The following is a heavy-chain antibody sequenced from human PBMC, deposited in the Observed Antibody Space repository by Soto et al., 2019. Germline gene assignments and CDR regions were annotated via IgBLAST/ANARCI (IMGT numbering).Heavy chain of an antibody. Sequence: GGSLRLSCAASGFTFSSYWMSWVRQAPGKGLEWVANIKQDGSEKYYVDSVKGRFTISRDNAKNSLYLQMNSLRAEDTAVYYCARLWRYFGRYYYYGRGVWGQGTTVT. J-gene: IGHJ6*02. CDR3: ARLWRYFGRYYYYGRGV. D-gene: IGHD3-9*01. CDR1: GFTFSSYW. CDR2: IKQDGSEK. V-gene: IGHV3-7*01.